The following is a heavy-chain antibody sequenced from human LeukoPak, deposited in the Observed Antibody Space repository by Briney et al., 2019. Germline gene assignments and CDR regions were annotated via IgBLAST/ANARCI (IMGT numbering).Heavy chain of an antibody. J-gene: IGHJ4*02. V-gene: IGHV3-53*01. CDR1: GFTVSSNY. D-gene: IGHD5-12*01. Sequence: PGGSLRLSCAASGFTVSSNYMSWVRQAPGKGLEWVSVIYSGGSTYYADSVQGRFTISRDNSKNTLYLQMNSLRAEDTAVYYCARGSGYDIFDYWGQGTLVTVSS. CDR2: IYSGGST. CDR3: ARGSGYDIFDY.